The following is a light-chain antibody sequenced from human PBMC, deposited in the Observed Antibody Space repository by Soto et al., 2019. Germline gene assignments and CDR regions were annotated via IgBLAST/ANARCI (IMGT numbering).Light chain of an antibody. CDR1: QTVSRN. CDR2: DIS. J-gene: IGKJ5*01. Sequence: GMTQCRARLSVSPGAGATLSCRASQTVSRNLAWYQQRPGQAPRLLIYDISNRAAGVPARFSGSGSETEFTLTIRSLPSEDFAVYFCQQYNNWPSFGQGTRLEIK. CDR3: QQYNNWPS. V-gene: IGKV3-15*01.